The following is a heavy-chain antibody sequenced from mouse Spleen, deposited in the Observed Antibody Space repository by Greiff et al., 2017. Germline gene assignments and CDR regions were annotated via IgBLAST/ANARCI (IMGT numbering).Heavy chain of an antibody. D-gene: IGHD2-10*02. CDR1: GYSITSGYD. Sequence: EVKVVESGPGMVKPSQSLSLTCTVTGYSITSGYDWHWIRHFPGNKLEWMGYISYSGSTNYNPSLKSRISITHDTSKNHFFLKLNSVTTEDTATYYCARDGGYGNYVSFDYWGQGTTLTVSS. CDR2: ISYSGST. V-gene: IGHV3-1*01. CDR3: ARDGGYGNYVSFDY. J-gene: IGHJ2*01.